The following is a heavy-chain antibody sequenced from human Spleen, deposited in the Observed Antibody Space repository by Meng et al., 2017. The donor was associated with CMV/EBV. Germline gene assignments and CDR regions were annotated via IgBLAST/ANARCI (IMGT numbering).Heavy chain of an antibody. CDR3: ARENYGGAYFDY. J-gene: IGHJ4*02. D-gene: IGHD4-23*01. Sequence: GGSLRLSCAASGFTLSSYWMSWVRQAPGKGLEWVANIRQDGSEKYYVDSVKGRFTISRDSAKNSLYLEMNSLSGEDTAVYYCARENYGGAYFDYWGQGTLVTVSS. CDR2: IRQDGSEK. CDR1: GFTLSSYW. V-gene: IGHV3-7*01.